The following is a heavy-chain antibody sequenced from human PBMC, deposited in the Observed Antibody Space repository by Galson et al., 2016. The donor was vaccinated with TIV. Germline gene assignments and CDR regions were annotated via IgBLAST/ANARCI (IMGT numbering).Heavy chain of an antibody. J-gene: IGHJ4*02. CDR2: INAANGHT. CDR3: ARPPYCGGDCFKYDS. D-gene: IGHD2-21*01. V-gene: IGHV1-3*01. Sequence: SVKVSCKASGYTFITYYMHWVRQAPGQGLEWVGRINAANGHTKYSQRFQGRVTITRDTSTTTAYMELSSLRSEDTAVYYCARPPYCGGDCFKYDSWGQGTLVTVSS. CDR1: GYTFITYY.